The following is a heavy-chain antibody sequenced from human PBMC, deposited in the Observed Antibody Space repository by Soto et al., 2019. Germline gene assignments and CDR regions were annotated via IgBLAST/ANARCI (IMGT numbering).Heavy chain of an antibody. J-gene: IGHJ3*02. CDR3: ARAVEMSGTTIAAFDI. CDR2: INAGNGNT. D-gene: IGHD1-7*01. CDR1: GYTFPTYA. V-gene: IGHV1-3*01. Sequence: AAVKVSCKASGYTFPTYAMPWVRQAPGQRLEWMGWINAGNGNTKYSQKFQGRVTITRDTSASTAYMELSSLRSEDTAVYYCARAVEMSGTTIAAFDIWGQGTMVTVSS.